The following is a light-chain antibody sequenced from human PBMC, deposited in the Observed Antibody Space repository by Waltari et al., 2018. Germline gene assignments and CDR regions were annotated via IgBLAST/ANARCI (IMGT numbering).Light chain of an antibody. CDR2: EVS. Sequence: QSALTQPASVSGSPGQSVSISCTGTSNDVGGSGYVSWYQQYPGKAPKLMIYEVSYRPSGISTRFSGSKSGNTASLTISGLQAEDEAVYYCSSHTSTVPHVFGTGTKVTVV. CDR3: SSHTSTVPHV. J-gene: IGLJ1*01. V-gene: IGLV2-14*01. CDR1: SNDVGGSGY.